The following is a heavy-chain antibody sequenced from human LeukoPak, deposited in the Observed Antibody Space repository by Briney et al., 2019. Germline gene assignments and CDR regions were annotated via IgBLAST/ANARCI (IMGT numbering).Heavy chain of an antibody. CDR3: ARDRTYGGQFDY. Sequence: KASETLSLTCTVSGGSISSGGYYWSWIRQPPGKGLEWIGYIYHSGSTYYNPSLKSRVTISVDRSKNQFSLKLSSVTAADTAVYYCARDRTYGGQFDYWGQGTLVTVSS. D-gene: IGHD3-16*01. CDR1: GGSISSGGYY. CDR2: IYHSGST. V-gene: IGHV4-30-2*01. J-gene: IGHJ4*02.